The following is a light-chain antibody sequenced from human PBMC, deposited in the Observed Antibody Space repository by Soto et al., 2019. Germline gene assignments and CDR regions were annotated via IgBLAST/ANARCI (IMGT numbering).Light chain of an antibody. CDR1: QGISSA. CDR3: QQFNNYPIT. J-gene: IGKJ5*01. V-gene: IGKV1D-13*01. CDR2: DAS. Sequence: THLTQSPSFLSASFGNRVPLNCRASQGISSALAWYQQKPGKAPKLLIYDASSLESGVPSRFSGSGSGTDFTLTISSLQPEDFATYYCQQFNNYPITFGQGTRLEIK.